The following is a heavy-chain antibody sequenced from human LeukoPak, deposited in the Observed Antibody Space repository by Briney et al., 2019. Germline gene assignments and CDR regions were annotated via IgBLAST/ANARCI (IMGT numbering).Heavy chain of an antibody. J-gene: IGHJ4*02. Sequence: SETLSLTCTVSGGSISSSSYYWGWIRQPPGKELEWIGSIYYSGSTYYNPSLKCRVTISVDTSKNQFSLKLSSVTAADTAVYYCARVGILLWFGDQGPFDYWGQGTLVTVSS. CDR1: GGSISSSSYY. CDR3: ARVGILLWFGDQGPFDY. D-gene: IGHD3-10*01. CDR2: IYYSGST. V-gene: IGHV4-39*07.